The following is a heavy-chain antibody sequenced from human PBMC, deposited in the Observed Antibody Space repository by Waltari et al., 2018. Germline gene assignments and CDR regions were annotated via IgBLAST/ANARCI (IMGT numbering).Heavy chain of an antibody. CDR3: ARLLEGATTDY. CDR1: GGSLSPDGSY. D-gene: IGHD1-26*01. CDR2: IYFRGST. Sequence: QLQMQESGPGLVKPSETLCLTCTVSGGSLSPDGSYWVWIRQPPGKGQEWIGSIYFRGSTHYNPSLKSRVSISVDTSKNQFSLKLSSVTAADTAIYYCARLLEGATTDYWGQGTLVTVSS. J-gene: IGHJ4*02. V-gene: IGHV4-39*01.